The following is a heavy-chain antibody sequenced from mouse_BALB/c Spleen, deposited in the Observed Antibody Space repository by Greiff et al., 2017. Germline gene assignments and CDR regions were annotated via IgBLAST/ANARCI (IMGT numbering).Heavy chain of an antibody. J-gene: IGHJ3*01. CDR2: IWAGGST. D-gene: IGHD1-2*01. CDR1: GFSLTSYG. Sequence: VMLVESGPGLVAPSQSLSITCTVSGFSLTSYGVHWVRQPPGKGLEWLGVIWAGGSTNYNSALMSRLSISKDNSKSQVFLKMNSLQTDDTAMYYCARDGSSLRSIAYWGQGTLVTVSA. V-gene: IGHV2-9*02. CDR3: ARDGSSLRSIAY.